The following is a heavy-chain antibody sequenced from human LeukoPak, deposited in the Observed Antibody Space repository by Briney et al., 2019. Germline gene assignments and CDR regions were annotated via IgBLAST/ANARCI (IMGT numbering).Heavy chain of an antibody. V-gene: IGHV1-2*02. CDR2: VNPDTGGT. J-gene: IGHJ4*02. Sequence: GGSVTVSCKASGYTFTGYYIHWVRQAPGQGLEWMGWVNPDTGGTNYAQSFQGRVTMTRDTSISTAYMELSRLRSDDTAVYYCARDAALFQGIDYWGQGILVTVSS. CDR1: GYTFTGYY. CDR3: ARDAALFQGIDY. D-gene: IGHD6-6*01.